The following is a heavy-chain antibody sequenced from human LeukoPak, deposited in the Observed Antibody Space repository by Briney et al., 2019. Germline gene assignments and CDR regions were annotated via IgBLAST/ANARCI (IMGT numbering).Heavy chain of an antibody. J-gene: IGHJ6*03. CDR2: IRVYNGIT. CDR3: ARGPGGRSGYYPLEDYYYYYYMDV. D-gene: IGHD3-22*01. V-gene: IGHV1-18*01. CDR1: GYTFTSYG. Sequence: ASVKVSCKASGYTFTSYGINWVRQAPGQGLEWMGWIRVYNGITNYAQKLQGRVTMTTDTSTSTAYMELRSLRSDDTAVYYCARGPGGRSGYYPLEDYYYYYYMDVWGKGTTVTVSS.